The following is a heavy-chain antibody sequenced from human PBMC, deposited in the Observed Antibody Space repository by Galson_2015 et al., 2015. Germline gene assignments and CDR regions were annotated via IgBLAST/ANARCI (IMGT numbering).Heavy chain of an antibody. CDR3: AKDWEAYRGYAAFDT. CDR1: GLTFRSYA. Sequence: SLRLSCAASGLTFRSYAMNWVRQAPGKGLECVSALSGSGDSTYYADSVKGQFTISRDNSKNTLYLQMNSMRAEDRAVYYCAKDWEAYRGYAAFDTWGQGKMVTVSS. CDR2: LSGSGDST. J-gene: IGHJ3*02. D-gene: IGHD5-12*01. V-gene: IGHV3-23*01.